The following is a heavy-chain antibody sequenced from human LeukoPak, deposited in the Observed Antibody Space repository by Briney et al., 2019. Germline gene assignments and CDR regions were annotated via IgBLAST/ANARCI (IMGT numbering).Heavy chain of an antibody. CDR3: AREEEGNNFDY. Sequence: GGFLRLSCAASGFTFSSYEMNWVRQAPGKGLEWVSYISSSGSGSTIYYADSVKGRFTISRDNAKNSLYLQMNSLRAEDTAFYYCAREEEGNNFDYWGQGTLVTVS. V-gene: IGHV3-48*03. CDR2: ISSSGSGSTI. D-gene: IGHD1/OR15-1a*01. CDR1: GFTFSSYE. J-gene: IGHJ4*02.